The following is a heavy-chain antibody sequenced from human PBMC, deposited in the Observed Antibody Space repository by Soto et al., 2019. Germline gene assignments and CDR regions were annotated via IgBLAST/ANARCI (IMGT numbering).Heavy chain of an antibody. Sequence: LRLSCAASGFTFSSYSMNWVRQAPGKGLEWVSYISSSSSTIYYADSVKGRFTISRDNAKNSLYLQMNSLRAEDTAVYYCASQRTIPAALWFGEPHWFDPWGQGTLVTVSS. J-gene: IGHJ5*02. V-gene: IGHV3-48*01. CDR2: ISSSSSTI. CDR3: ASQRTIPAALWFGEPHWFDP. CDR1: GFTFSSYS. D-gene: IGHD3-10*01.